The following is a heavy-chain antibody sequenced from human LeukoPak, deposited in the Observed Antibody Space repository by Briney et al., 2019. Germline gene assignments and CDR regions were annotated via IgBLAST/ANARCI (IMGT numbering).Heavy chain of an antibody. CDR2: ISGSGYST. J-gene: IGHJ6*03. CDR3: AKDFQVVVSDYYYYYMDV. V-gene: IGHV3-23*01. CDR1: GFTFSSYG. Sequence: GGSLRLSCAASGFTFSSYGMSWVRQAPGKGLEWVSAISGSGYSTYYADSVKGRFTISRDNSKNTLYLQMNSLRAEDTAVYYCAKDFQVVVSDYYYYYMDVWGKGTTVTISS. D-gene: IGHD2-15*01.